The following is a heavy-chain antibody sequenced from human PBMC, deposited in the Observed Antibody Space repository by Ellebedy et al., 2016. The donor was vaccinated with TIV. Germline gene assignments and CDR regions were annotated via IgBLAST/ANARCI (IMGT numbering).Heavy chain of an antibody. V-gene: IGHV3-23*01. CDR3: AKAGSAYTVTTGSFDY. Sequence: GESLKISCAASGFTFSSYAMSWARQAPGKGLEWVSAISYSGGSTYYADSVKGRFTISRDTFKNTLYLQMNSLRAEDTAVYYCAKAGSAYTVTTGSFDYWGLGTLVTVSS. J-gene: IGHJ4*02. D-gene: IGHD4-17*01. CDR1: GFTFSSYA. CDR2: ISYSGGST.